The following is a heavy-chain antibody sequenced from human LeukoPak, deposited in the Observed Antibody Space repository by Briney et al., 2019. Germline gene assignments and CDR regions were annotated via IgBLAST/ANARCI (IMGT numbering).Heavy chain of an antibody. V-gene: IGHV3-48*01. D-gene: IGHD5/OR15-5a*01. CDR2: ITSSGSTI. CDR1: GFTFSSYS. CDR3: ARDHADVYISYYYGMDV. J-gene: IGHJ6*02. Sequence: GGSLRLSCAASGFTFSSYSMNWVRQAPGKGLEWISYITSSGSTIFYADSVKGRFTISRDNAKNSLYLQMNSLRAEDTAVYYCARDHADVYISYYYGMDVWGQGTTVTVSS.